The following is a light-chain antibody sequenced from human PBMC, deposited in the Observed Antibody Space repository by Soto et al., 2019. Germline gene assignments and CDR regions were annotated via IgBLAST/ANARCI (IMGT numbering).Light chain of an antibody. V-gene: IGKV3-15*01. J-gene: IGKJ1*01. Sequence: EVVMTQSPATLYVSPGERATLSCRASQRVSSSLACYQQKPGQAPRLLIYGASTRATGIPVRFSGSGSGTDFTLTISSLQSEDFAVYYCQQYNRWPPWTFGQGNKVEIK. CDR1: QRVSSS. CDR2: GAS. CDR3: QQYNRWPPWT.